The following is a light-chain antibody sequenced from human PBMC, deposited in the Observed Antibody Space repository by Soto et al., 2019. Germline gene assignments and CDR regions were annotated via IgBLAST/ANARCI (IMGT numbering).Light chain of an antibody. Sequence: QSVLTQSPSASASLGASVKLTCTLSSGHSSYAIAWHQQQPEKGPRYLMKLNSDGSHSKGDGIPDRFSGSSSGAERYLTISSLQSEDEADYYRQTWGTGIRGVFGGGTKVTVL. CDR1: SGHSSYA. J-gene: IGLJ2*01. V-gene: IGLV4-69*01. CDR3: QTWGTGIRGV. CDR2: LNSDGSH.